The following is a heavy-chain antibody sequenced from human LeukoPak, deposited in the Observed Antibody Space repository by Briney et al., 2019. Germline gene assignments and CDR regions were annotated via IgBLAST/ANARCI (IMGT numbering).Heavy chain of an antibody. D-gene: IGHD3-22*01. CDR2: IKSKTGGGTT. J-gene: IGHJ3*01. Sequence: PGGSLRLSCAASGFTFINAWMTWVRQAPGKGLGWVGRIKSKTGGGTTVYAASVKGRFAISRDDSQNTLYLQMNSLKTEDTALYYCTTQDSFDLWGPGTMVTVSS. V-gene: IGHV3-15*01. CDR3: TTQDSFDL. CDR1: GFTFINAW.